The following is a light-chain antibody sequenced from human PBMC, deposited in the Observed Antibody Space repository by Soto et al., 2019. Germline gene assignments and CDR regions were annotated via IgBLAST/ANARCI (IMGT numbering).Light chain of an antibody. Sequence: EIVMTRSPGTLSVYQGERATLSCRASQSVSSNLAWYQQKPGQAPRLLIYGASTRATGIPARFSDSGSGTEFTLTISSLQSEDFAVYYCQQYNSWPGTFGQGTKVEIK. CDR1: QSVSSN. V-gene: IGKV3-15*01. CDR3: QQYNSWPGT. CDR2: GAS. J-gene: IGKJ1*01.